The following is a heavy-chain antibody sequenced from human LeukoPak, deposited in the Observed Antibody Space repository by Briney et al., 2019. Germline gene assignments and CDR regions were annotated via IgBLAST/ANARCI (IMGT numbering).Heavy chain of an antibody. CDR2: LSDLGGII. V-gene: IGHV3-23*01. CDR3: AKRNDSGGYSFDH. J-gene: IGHJ4*02. CDR1: GFTFNTYA. Sequence: GGSLRLSCAASGFTFNTYAMGWVRQAPGKGLEWVSFLSDLGGIIIYANSVKGRFTISRDNSKNMLYLQMNSLRAEDTALYYCAKRNDSGGYSFDHWGQGTLVTVSS. D-gene: IGHD3-22*01.